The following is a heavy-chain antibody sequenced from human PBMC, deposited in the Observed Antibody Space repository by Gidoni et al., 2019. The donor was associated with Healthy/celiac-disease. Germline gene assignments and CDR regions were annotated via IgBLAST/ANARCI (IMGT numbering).Heavy chain of an antibody. D-gene: IGHD2-2*01. CDR2: ISSSSSYI. V-gene: IGHV3-21*01. Sequence: EVQLVESGGGLVKPGGSLRLSFAASGFTFRIYSMNWVRQAPGKGLEWVSSISSSSSYIYYADSVKGRFTISRDNAKNSLYLQMNSLRAEDTAVYYCARASGYCSSTSCLDTMDVWGKGTTVTVSS. CDR3: ARASGYCSSTSCLDTMDV. J-gene: IGHJ6*04. CDR1: GFTFRIYS.